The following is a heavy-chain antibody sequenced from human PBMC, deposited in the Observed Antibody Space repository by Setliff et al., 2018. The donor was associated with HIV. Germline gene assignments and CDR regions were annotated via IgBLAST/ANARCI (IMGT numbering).Heavy chain of an antibody. J-gene: IGHJ3*02. D-gene: IGHD2-2*02. CDR2: ISGTGRTT. V-gene: IGHV3-23*01. Sequence: GGSLRLSCEASGFTFSNYAMSWVRQAPGKGLEWVSGISGTGRTTYYADSVKGRFTISRDNTKNSLYLQLNSLRAEDTAVYYCARDAAAPAAIEGALDIWGQGTMVTVSS. CDR3: ARDAAAPAAIEGALDI. CDR1: GFTFSNYA.